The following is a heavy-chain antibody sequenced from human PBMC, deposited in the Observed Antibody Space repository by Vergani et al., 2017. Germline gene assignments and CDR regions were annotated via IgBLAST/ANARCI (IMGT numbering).Heavy chain of an antibody. CDR1: GGSFSGYY. D-gene: IGHD6-13*01. V-gene: IGHV4-34*01. CDR2: INHSGST. CDR3: ARGQRYSISSPAPYYYYGMDV. J-gene: IGHJ6*02. Sequence: QVQLQQWGAGLLKPSETLSLTCAVYGGSFSGYYWSWIRQPPGKGLEWIGEINHSGSTNYNPSLKSRVTISVDTSKNQFSLKLSSVTAADTAVYYCARGQRYSISSPAPYYYYGMDVWGQGTTVTVSS.